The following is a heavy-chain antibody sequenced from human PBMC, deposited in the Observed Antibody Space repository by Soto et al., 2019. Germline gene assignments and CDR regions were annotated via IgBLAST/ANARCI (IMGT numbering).Heavy chain of an antibody. D-gene: IGHD3-10*01. CDR3: ARHLGGDYYYYGMDV. Sequence: SETLSLTCTVSGGSINSSSYYWGWIRQPPGKGLEWIGSIYYSGSTYYNPSLKSRVTISVDTSKNQFSLKLSSVTAADTAVYYCARHLGGDYYYYGMDVWGQGTTVTVSS. V-gene: IGHV4-39*01. CDR2: IYYSGST. CDR1: GGSINSSSYY. J-gene: IGHJ6*02.